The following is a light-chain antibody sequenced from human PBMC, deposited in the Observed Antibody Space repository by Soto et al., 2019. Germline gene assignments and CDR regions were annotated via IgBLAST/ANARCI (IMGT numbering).Light chain of an antibody. CDR1: RSLLNTNGYNS. CDR2: LGS. V-gene: IGKV2-28*01. Sequence: IVMTQSPLSLPVTPGEPASMSCRSSRSLLNTNGYNSLNWYLQRPGQSPQLVIYLGSNRDSVVPCRFSGSGSGTDFTLRISRLEAEDVGSYFCMQSLQTPFTFGQGNRRDIK. CDR3: MQSLQTPFT. J-gene: IGKJ2*01.